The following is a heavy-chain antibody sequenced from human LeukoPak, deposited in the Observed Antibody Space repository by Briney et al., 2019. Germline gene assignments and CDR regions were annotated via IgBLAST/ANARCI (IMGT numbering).Heavy chain of an antibody. CDR3: AKDGPAAMEPYYFDY. CDR2: IRYDGSNK. D-gene: IGHD2-2*01. Sequence: GGSLRLSCAVSGFTFSSYGMHWVRQAPGKGLEWVAFIRYDGSNKYYADSVKGRFTISRDNSKNTLYLQMNSLRAEDTAVYYCAKDGPAAMEPYYFDYWGQGTLVTVSS. V-gene: IGHV3-30*02. CDR1: GFTFSSYG. J-gene: IGHJ4*02.